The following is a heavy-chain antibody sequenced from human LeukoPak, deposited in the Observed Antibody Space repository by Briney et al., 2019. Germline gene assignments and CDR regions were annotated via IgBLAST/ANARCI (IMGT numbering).Heavy chain of an antibody. V-gene: IGHV3-74*01. CDR2: INDDETST. CDR1: GFSFSSSW. J-gene: IGHJ4*02. D-gene: IGHD1-26*01. Sequence: GGSLRLSCAASGFSFSSSWMHWVRQVPGKGLEWVSRINDDETSTTYAESVKGRFTISRDNAKNTLFLQMNSLRAEDTAVYYCAREVGSFDYWGQGTLVTVSS. CDR3: AREVGSFDY.